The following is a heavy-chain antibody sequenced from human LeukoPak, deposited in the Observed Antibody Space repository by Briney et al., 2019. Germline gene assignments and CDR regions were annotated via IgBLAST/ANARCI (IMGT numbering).Heavy chain of an antibody. CDR3: ARETGTTLSYFDY. CDR1: GGSISSYY. CDR2: IYYSGST. J-gene: IGHJ4*02. Sequence: PSQTLSLTCTVSGGSISSYYWSWIRQPPGKGLEWIGYIYYSGSTNYNPSLKSRVTISVDTSKNQFSLKLSSVTAADTAVYYCARETGTTLSYFDYWGQGTLVTVSS. V-gene: IGHV4-59*01. D-gene: IGHD1-1*01.